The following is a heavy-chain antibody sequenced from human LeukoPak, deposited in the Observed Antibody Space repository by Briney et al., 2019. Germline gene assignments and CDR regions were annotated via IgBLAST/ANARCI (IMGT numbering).Heavy chain of an antibody. V-gene: IGHV3-15*01. D-gene: IGHD1-26*01. CDR1: GFTFSSYW. Sequence: PGGSLRLSCAASGFTFSSYWMSWVRQAPGKGLEWVGRIKSKTDGGTTDYAAPVKGRFTISRDDSKNTLYLQMNSLKTEDTAVYYCTTAEWELLRWNYFDYWGQGTLVTVSS. J-gene: IGHJ4*02. CDR2: IKSKTDGGTT. CDR3: TTAEWELLRWNYFDY.